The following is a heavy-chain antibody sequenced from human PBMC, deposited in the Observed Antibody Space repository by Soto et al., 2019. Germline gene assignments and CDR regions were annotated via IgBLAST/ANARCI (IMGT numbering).Heavy chain of an antibody. J-gene: IGHJ4*02. Sequence: QVQLQQWGAGLLKPSETLSLTCAVYGGSFSGYYWSWIRQPPGKGLEWIGEINHSGSTNYNPSLKSRVTISLDTSKNQFSLKLSSVTAADTAVYYCARNRIYYDFWSGYYFSGTNYFDYWGQGTLVTVSS. CDR3: ARNRIYYDFWSGYYFSGTNYFDY. CDR2: INHSGST. D-gene: IGHD3-3*01. V-gene: IGHV4-34*01. CDR1: GGSFSGYY.